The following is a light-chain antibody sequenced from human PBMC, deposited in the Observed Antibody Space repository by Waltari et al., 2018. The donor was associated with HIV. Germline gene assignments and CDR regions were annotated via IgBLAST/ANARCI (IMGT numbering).Light chain of an antibody. Sequence: DIQMPLSPSSPSASVGDRVTIPCRATQRISNYLNWNHQRPWKAPKLLMSVASSLQSGVPSRFSGSGSGTDFTLAIISLQPEDFATYYCQQSHSTPLAFGPGTRVDIK. CDR3: QQSHSTPLA. J-gene: IGKJ3*01. CDR1: QRISNY. CDR2: VAS. V-gene: IGKV1-39*01.